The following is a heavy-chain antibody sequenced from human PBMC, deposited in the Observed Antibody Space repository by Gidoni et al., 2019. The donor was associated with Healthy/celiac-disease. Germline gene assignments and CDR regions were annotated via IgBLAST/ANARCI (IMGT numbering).Heavy chain of an antibody. V-gene: IGHV3-23*01. CDR2: ISGSGGST. J-gene: IGHJ4*02. CDR1: GCTFSSYA. D-gene: IGHD6-13*01. CDR3: AKDYIAEYYFDY. Sequence: EVQLLESGGGLVQPGGSRRLSCAASGCTFSSYAMSWVRQAPGKGLEWVSAISGSGGSTYYADSVKGRFTISRDNSKNTLSLQMTSLRAEDTAVYYCAKDYIAEYYFDYWGQGTLVTVSS.